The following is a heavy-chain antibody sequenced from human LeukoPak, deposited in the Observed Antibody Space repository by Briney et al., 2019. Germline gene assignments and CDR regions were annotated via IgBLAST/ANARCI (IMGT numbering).Heavy chain of an antibody. Sequence: KSSETLSLTCAVYGGSFSGYYWSWIRQPPGKGLEWIGEINHSGSTNYNPSLKSRVTISVDTSKNQFSLKLSSVTAADTAVYYCARARYSYGKYFDYWGQGTLVTVSS. D-gene: IGHD5-18*01. CDR3: ARARYSYGKYFDY. V-gene: IGHV4-34*01. CDR2: INHSGST. CDR1: GGSFSGYY. J-gene: IGHJ4*02.